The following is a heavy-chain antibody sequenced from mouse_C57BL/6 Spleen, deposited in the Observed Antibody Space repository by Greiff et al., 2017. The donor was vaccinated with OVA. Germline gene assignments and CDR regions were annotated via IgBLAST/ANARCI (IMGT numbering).Heavy chain of an antibody. V-gene: IGHV1-42*01. D-gene: IGHD2-5*01. CDR3: ARGPYSNYVGWFAY. Sequence: VQLQQSGPELVKPGASVTISCKASGYSFTGYYMNWVKQSPEKSLECLCSLTPSTGGTTYNQKFKAKATLTVDKSSSTAYMQLKSLTSEDSAVYYCARGPYSNYVGWFAYWGQGTLVTVSA. CDR2: LTPSTGGT. CDR1: GYSFTGYY. J-gene: IGHJ3*01.